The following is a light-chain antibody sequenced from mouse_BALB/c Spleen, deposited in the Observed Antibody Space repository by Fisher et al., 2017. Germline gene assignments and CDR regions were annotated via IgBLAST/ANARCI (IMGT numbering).Light chain of an antibody. CDR2: RTS. CDR1: SSVSSSY. Sequence: DIVLTQSPAIMAASLGQKVTMTCSASSSVSSSYLHWYQQKSGASPKPLIHRTSNLASGVPARFSGSGSGTSYSLTISRMEAEDAATYYCQQWSSYPWTFGGGTKLEIK. CDR3: QQWSSYPWT. J-gene: IGKJ1*01. V-gene: IGKV4-58*01.